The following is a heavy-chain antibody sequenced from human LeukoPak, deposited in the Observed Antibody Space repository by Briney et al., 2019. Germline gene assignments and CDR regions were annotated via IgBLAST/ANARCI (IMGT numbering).Heavy chain of an antibody. V-gene: IGHV3-43*01. Sequence: PGGSLRLSCAASGFTFDEFTMHWVRQAPGKGLEWVSYMSWDGGSTNYADSVKGRFTISRDNAKNSLYPQMNSLRAEDTGVYYCARDLTQDAFDIWGQGTMVTVSS. CDR1: GFTFDEFT. CDR2: MSWDGGST. J-gene: IGHJ3*02. CDR3: ARDLTQDAFDI.